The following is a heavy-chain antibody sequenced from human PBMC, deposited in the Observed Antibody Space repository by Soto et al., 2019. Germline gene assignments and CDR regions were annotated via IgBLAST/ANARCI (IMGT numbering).Heavy chain of an antibody. J-gene: IGHJ5*02. V-gene: IGHV4-31*03. CDR1: GGSISSGGYY. Sequence: PSETLSLTCTVSGGSISSGGYYWSWILHHPGKGLEWIGYIYYSGSTYYNPSLKSRVTISVDTSQSQFSLKLSSVTAADTAFYYCARELYYYDNSGTRFDAWGQGTMVTVSS. D-gene: IGHD3-22*01. CDR3: ARELYYYDNSGTRFDA. CDR2: IYYSGST.